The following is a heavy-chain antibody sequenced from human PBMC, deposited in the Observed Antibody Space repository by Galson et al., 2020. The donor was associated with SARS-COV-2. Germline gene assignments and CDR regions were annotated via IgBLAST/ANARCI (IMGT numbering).Heavy chain of an antibody. V-gene: IGHV4-30-4*08. Sequence: SETLSLTCTVSGGSISSGDYYWSWIRQPPGKGLEWIGYIYYSGSTYYNPSLKSRGTISVDTSKNQFSLKLSSVTAADTAVYYCARGTRRGVWFGELYAFDIWGQGTRVTVSS. CDR3: ARGTRRGVWFGELYAFDI. CDR1: GGSISSGDYY. J-gene: IGHJ3*02. CDR2: IYYSGST. D-gene: IGHD3-10*01.